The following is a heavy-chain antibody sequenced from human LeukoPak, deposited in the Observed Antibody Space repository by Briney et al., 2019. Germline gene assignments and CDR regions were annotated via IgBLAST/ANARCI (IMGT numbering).Heavy chain of an antibody. CDR3: ARVPRLSVWGSYRLISYMDV. CDR1: GFTFSSYS. V-gene: IGHV3-48*01. J-gene: IGHJ6*03. D-gene: IGHD3-16*02. CDR2: ISSSSSTI. Sequence: PGGSLRLSCAVSGFTFSSYSMNWVRQAPGKGLEWVSYISSSSSTIYYADSVKGRFTISRDNAKNSLYLQVNSLRAEDTAVYYCARVPRLSVWGSYRLISYMDVWGKGTTVTVSS.